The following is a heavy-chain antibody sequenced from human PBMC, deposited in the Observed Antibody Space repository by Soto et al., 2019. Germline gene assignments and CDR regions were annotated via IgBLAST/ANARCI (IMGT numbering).Heavy chain of an antibody. V-gene: IGHV3-30-3*01. J-gene: IGHJ5*02. D-gene: IGHD2-15*01. CDR2: ISYDGSNK. Sequence: QVQLVESGGGVVQPGRSLRLSCAASGFTFCSYAMHWVRQAPGKGLEWVAVISYDGSNKYYADSVKGRFTISRDNSKNTLYLQMNSLRAEDTAVYYCARDRVSCSGGSCYSGGRNWFDPWGQGTLVTVSS. CDR1: GFTFCSYA. CDR3: ARDRVSCSGGSCYSGGRNWFDP.